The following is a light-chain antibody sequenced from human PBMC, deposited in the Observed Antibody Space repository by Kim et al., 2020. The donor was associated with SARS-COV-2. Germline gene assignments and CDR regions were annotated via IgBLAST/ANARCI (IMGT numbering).Light chain of an antibody. J-gene: IGLJ3*02. CDR2: RNN. Sequence: GQRDTISCSGSSSNIESNYVYWYQQLPGTAPKILIYRNNQRPSGVPDRFSGSKSGTSASLAISGLRSEDEADYYCAAWDDSLSAWVFGGGTQLTVL. V-gene: IGLV1-47*01. CDR3: AAWDDSLSAWV. CDR1: SSNIESNY.